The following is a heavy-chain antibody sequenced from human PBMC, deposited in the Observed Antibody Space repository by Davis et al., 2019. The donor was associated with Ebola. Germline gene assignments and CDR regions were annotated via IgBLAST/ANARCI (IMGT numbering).Heavy chain of an antibody. CDR1: GFSFDTYG. Sequence: GGSLRLSCAASGFSFDTYGMTWVRQAPGKGLEWVSGVSWNGEITRYADSAKGRFTISRDNAKNSLYLQMNGLRAEDTAIYYCARVASSWSTLYYLKYWGQGTLVTVSS. J-gene: IGHJ4*02. D-gene: IGHD6-13*01. CDR3: ARVASSWSTLYYLKY. CDR2: VSWNGEIT. V-gene: IGHV3-20*04.